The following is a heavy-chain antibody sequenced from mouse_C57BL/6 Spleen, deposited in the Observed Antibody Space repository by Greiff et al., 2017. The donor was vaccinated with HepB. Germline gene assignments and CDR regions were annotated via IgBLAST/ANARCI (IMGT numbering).Heavy chain of an antibody. CDR2: ISYDGSN. J-gene: IGHJ3*01. Sequence: DVQLQESGPGLVKPSQSLSLTCSVTGYSITSGYYWNWIRQFPGNKLEWMGYISYDGSNNYNPSLKNRISITRDTSKNQFFLKLNSVTTEDTATYYCARGWDWVPYWGQGTLVTVSA. V-gene: IGHV3-6*01. D-gene: IGHD2-3*01. CDR3: ARGWDWVPY. CDR1: GYSITSGYY.